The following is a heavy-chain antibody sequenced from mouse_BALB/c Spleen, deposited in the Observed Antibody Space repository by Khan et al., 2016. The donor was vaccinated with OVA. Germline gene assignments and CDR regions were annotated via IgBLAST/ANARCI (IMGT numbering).Heavy chain of an antibody. CDR3: ARLCYYYNSEGFAY. CDR1: GFTFSTYG. CDR2: ISSGGSYT. D-gene: IGHD1-1*01. Sequence: EVELVESGGDLVKPGGSLKLSCAASGFTFSTYGMSWVRQSPDKRLEWVATISSGGSYTYYPDNVKGRFTISRDNAKNTLYLQMSSLKSEDTAMYYCARLCYYYNSEGFAYWGQGTLVTVSA. V-gene: IGHV5-6*01. J-gene: IGHJ3*01.